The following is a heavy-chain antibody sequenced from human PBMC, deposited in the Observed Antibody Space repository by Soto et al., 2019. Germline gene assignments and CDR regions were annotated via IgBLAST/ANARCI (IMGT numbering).Heavy chain of an antibody. V-gene: IGHV1-18*01. CDR3: ARGRYGDY. J-gene: IGHJ4*02. CDR1: GYTFTSYG. D-gene: IGHD1-1*01. CDR2: ISAHNGNT. Sequence: QVHLVQSGAEVKKPGASVKVSCKGSGYTFTSYGITWVRQAPGQGLEWMGWISAHNGNTDYAQKLQGRVTVTRDTSTRTAYMELRSLRSDDTVVYYCARGRYGDYWGQGALVTGSS.